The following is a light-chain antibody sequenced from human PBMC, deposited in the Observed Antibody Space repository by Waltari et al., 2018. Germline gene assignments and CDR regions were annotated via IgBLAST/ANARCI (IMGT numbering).Light chain of an antibody. J-gene: IGLJ1*01. V-gene: IGLV1-44*01. Sequence: QSVLTQPPSASGTPGQRVTISCSGSSSNIGSNALNWYQHLPGTAPTLLIYSHDQRPSGVPDRFSGSKSGTSASLAIGGLQSEDEADYYCGAWDDRLNVYVFGTGTRVTVL. CDR1: SSNIGSNA. CDR2: SHD. CDR3: GAWDDRLNVYV.